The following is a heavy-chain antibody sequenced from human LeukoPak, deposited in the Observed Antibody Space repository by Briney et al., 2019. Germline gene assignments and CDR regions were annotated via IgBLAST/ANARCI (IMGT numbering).Heavy chain of an antibody. D-gene: IGHD3-22*01. CDR2: VSLSGLT. J-gene: IGHJ4*02. CDR3: ARGPPTDYYDSSGFYYVFDY. V-gene: IGHV4-4*02. Sequence: SETLSLTCGVSGGSITSTNWWSWVRQPPGQGLEWIGEVSLSGLTNYNPSLNSRVIMALDTSKNHLSLNLTSVTAADTAVYFCARGPPTDYYDSSGFYYVFDYWRQGTLVTVSS. CDR1: GGSITSTNW.